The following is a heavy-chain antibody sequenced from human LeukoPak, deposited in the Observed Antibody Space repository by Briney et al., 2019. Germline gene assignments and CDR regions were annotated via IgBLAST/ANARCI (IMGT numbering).Heavy chain of an antibody. D-gene: IGHD3-22*01. J-gene: IGHJ3*02. CDR3: ARDPNPLPYYYDSSGYYVEGAFDI. CDR1: GYTFTSYG. V-gene: IGHV1-18*01. Sequence: ASVTVSCKASGYTFTSYGISWVRQAPGQGLEWMGWISAYNGNTNYAQKLQGRVTMTTDTSTSTAYMELRSLRSDDTAVYYCARDPNPLPYYYDSSGYYVEGAFDIWGQGTMVTVSS. CDR2: ISAYNGNT.